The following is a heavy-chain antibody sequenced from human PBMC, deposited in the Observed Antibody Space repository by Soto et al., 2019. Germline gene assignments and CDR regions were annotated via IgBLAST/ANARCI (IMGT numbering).Heavy chain of an antibody. Sequence: QVQLVQSGAEVKKPGASVKVSCKASGYTFNSYGINWVRQAPGQGLEWMGWISAYNGDTNFAQKVQGRVTMTTDTGTTTAYMELRSLRSDDTAVYYCARSIPYSIGWEPSDYWGQGTLVTVSS. CDR3: ARSIPYSIGWEPSDY. D-gene: IGHD6-19*01. V-gene: IGHV1-18*01. J-gene: IGHJ4*02. CDR1: GYTFNSYG. CDR2: ISAYNGDT.